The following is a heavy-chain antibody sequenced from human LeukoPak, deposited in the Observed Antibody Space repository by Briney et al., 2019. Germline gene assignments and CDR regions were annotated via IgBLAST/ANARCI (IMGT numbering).Heavy chain of an antibody. V-gene: IGHV5-10-1*01. D-gene: IGHD3-10*01. Sequence: HGESLKISCQGSGYIFTNFWISWVRQMPGKGLEWMGRIDPRDSYPNYSPSVQGHVTISVDRSINTVYLQWSDLKASDTAIYYCARRAYDSGSYPYWGQGTLVTVSS. CDR1: GYIFTNFW. CDR3: ARRAYDSGSYPY. J-gene: IGHJ4*02. CDR2: IDPRDSYP.